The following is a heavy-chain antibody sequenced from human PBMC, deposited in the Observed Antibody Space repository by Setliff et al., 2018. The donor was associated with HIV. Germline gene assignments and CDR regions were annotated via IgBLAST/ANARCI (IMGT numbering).Heavy chain of an antibody. CDR3: ARLSGLPGVWANDH. J-gene: IGHJ4*02. Sequence: PSETLSLTCTVSGASIRTGSYYWGWIRQPPGKGLEWIGYIYYSGSTYYNPSLKSRVTISVDTSKNQFSLKLSSVTAADTAVYYCARLSGLPGVWANDHWGQGTLVTVSS. CDR2: IYYSGST. D-gene: IGHD3-10*01. V-gene: IGHV4-39*01. CDR1: GASIRTGSYY.